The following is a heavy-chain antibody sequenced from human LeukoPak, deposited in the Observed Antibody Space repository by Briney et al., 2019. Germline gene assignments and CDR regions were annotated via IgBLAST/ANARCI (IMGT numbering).Heavy chain of an antibody. D-gene: IGHD4-17*01. Sequence: GGSLRLSCVASGFTFSDYYISWIRQAPGKGLEWVSYISSSSSTIYYADSVKGRFTISRDNAKNSLYLQMNSLRDEDTAVYYCARTIQIYGDYGERWFDPWGQGTLVTVSS. CDR2: ISSSSSTI. J-gene: IGHJ5*02. V-gene: IGHV3-11*04. CDR1: GFTFSDYY. CDR3: ARTIQIYGDYGERWFDP.